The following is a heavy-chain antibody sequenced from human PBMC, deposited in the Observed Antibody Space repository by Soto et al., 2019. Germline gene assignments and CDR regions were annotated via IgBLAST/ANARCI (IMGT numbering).Heavy chain of an antibody. Sequence: PSETLSLTCTVSGGSVSSGSYYWSWIRQPPGKGLEWIGYIYYSGSTNYNPSLKSRVTISVDTSKNQFSLKLSSVTAADTAVYYCARTRGYSYGTYYFDYWGQGTLVTVSS. V-gene: IGHV4-61*01. D-gene: IGHD5-18*01. J-gene: IGHJ4*02. CDR1: GGSVSSGSYY. CDR3: ARTRGYSYGTYYFDY. CDR2: IYYSGST.